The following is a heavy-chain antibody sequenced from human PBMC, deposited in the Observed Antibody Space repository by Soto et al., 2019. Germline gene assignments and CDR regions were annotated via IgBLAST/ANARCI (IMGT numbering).Heavy chain of an antibody. CDR3: ARGRDEYKLGNV. CDR2: IHPSGST. V-gene: IGHV4-34*01. CDR1: GGSLSDYY. J-gene: IGHJ6*02. Sequence: QVQLQQWGAGLLKPSETLSLTCAVSGGSLSDYYLPWIRQSPGKGLEWIGEIHPSGSTYYNPSLRSRVTISVDTSKNQFSLKLTSLTAADTAIYYCARGRDEYKLGNVWGHGTTVTVSS. D-gene: IGHD1-1*01.